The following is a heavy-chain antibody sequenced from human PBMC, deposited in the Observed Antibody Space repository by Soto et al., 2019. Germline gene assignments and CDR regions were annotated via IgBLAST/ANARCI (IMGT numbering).Heavy chain of an antibody. Sequence: QITFKESGPTLVKPTQTLTLTCTFSGFSLSTSGVGVGWIRQPPGKALEWLALIYWDDDKRYSPSLKSRLTITKDTSKTQVVLTVTHMDPVDTATYYWARRSGFGELRYWGQGTLVTVSS. CDR3: ARRSGFGELRY. CDR1: GFSLSTSGVG. CDR2: IYWDDDK. V-gene: IGHV2-5*02. D-gene: IGHD3-10*01. J-gene: IGHJ4*02.